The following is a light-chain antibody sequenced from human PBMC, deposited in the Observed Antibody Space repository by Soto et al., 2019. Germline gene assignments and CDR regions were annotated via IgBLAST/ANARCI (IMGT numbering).Light chain of an antibody. J-gene: IGKJ4*01. V-gene: IGKV3D-15*01. CDR3: QQYQQWPLT. Sequence: EIVMTQSPAPLSLSPGERATLSCRASQGVSRHLAWYQQKPGQAPRLLIYAASTRAAGVPARFSGSGSGTELTLTISSLQSEDFTVSSCQQYQQWPLTFGGGTKVEL. CDR1: QGVSRH. CDR2: AAS.